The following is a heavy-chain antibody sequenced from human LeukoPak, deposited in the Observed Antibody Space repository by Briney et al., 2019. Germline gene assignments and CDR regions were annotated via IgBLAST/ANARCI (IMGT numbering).Heavy chain of an antibody. CDR2: ISGSGSST. CDR3: AKEGAGATSYY. V-gene: IGHV3-23*01. D-gene: IGHD1-26*01. J-gene: IGHJ4*02. Sequence: GGSLRLSCAASGFTFSSYAMSWVRQAPGKGLEWVSSISGSGSSTYYADSVKGRFTISRDNSKNTLYLQMNSLRAEDTAVYYCAKEGAGATSYYWGQGTLVTVSS. CDR1: GFTFSSYA.